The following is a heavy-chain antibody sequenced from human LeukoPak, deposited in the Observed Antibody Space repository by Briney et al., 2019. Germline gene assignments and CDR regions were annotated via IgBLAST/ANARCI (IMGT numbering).Heavy chain of an antibody. CDR2: INHSGST. Sequence: SETLSLTCAVYGGSFSGYYWSWIRQPPGKGLEWIGEINHSGSTYYNPSLKSRVTISVDTSKNQFSLKLSSVTAADTAVYYCASTAIGAFDIWGQGTMVTVSS. V-gene: IGHV4-34*01. CDR1: GGSFSGYY. CDR3: ASTAIGAFDI. D-gene: IGHD5-18*01. J-gene: IGHJ3*02.